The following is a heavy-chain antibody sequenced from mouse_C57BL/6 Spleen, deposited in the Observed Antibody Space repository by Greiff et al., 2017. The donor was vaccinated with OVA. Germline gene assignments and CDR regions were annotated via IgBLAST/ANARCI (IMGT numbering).Heavy chain of an antibody. CDR1: GYTFTDYE. V-gene: IGHV1-15*01. J-gene: IGHJ2*01. D-gene: IGHD1-1*01. Sequence: LVESGAELVRPGASVTLSCKASGYTFTDYEMHWVKQTPVHGLEWIGAIDPETGGTAYNQKFKGKAILTADKSSSTAYMELRSLTSEDSAVYYCTRRYGSSLYYFDYWGQGTTLTVSS. CDR2: IDPETGGT. CDR3: TRRYGSSLYYFDY.